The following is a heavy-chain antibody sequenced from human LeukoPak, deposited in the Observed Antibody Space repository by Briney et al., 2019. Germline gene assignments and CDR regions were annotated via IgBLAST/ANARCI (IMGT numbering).Heavy chain of an antibody. D-gene: IGHD7-27*01. Sequence: SETLSLTCTVSGGSISSYYWSWIRQPPGKGLEWIGYIYYSGSTNCNPSLKSRVTISVDTSKNQFSLKLSSVTAADTAVYYCAREVRGDRAFDIWGQGTMVTVSS. CDR2: IYYSGST. J-gene: IGHJ3*02. CDR1: GGSISSYY. V-gene: IGHV4-59*01. CDR3: AREVRGDRAFDI.